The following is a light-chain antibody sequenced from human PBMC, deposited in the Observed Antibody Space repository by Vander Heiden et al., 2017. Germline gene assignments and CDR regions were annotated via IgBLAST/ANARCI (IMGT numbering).Light chain of an antibody. CDR3: CSYAGSYTLV. CDR1: SRDVGGSSY. V-gene: IGLV2-11*01. CDR2: DVT. Sequence: QSALTQPRSVSGSPGQSVTISCTGTSRDVGGSSYVSWYQDHPGKAPKLMIYDVTRRPSGVPDRFSGSKSGNTASLTISGLQAEDEADYYCCSYAGSYTLVFGGGTKLTVL. J-gene: IGLJ3*02.